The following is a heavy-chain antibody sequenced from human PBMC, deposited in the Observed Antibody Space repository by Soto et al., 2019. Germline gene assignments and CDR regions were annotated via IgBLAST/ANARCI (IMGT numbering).Heavy chain of an antibody. D-gene: IGHD3-22*01. J-gene: IGHJ4*02. CDR2: IYFDGNA. CDR3: ARDKGNYYDSSGYLDY. CDR1: GASLSSGEHY. Sequence: SETLSLTCSVSGASLSSGEHYWNWIRQPPGKGLEWIGYIYFDGNAYYHPSLKSRVTISMDMSKNQFSLRMTSVTAADTAVYYCARDKGNYYDSSGYLDYWGQGTLVTVSS. V-gene: IGHV4-30-4*01.